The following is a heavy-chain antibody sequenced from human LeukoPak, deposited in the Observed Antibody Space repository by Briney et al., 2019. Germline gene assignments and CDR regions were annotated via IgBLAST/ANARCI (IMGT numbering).Heavy chain of an antibody. CDR1: GGSISSSSYY. V-gene: IGHV4-31*03. J-gene: IGHJ4*02. CDR3: ARDVLR. Sequence: SETLSLTCTVSGGSISSSSYYWSWIRQRPGKGLEWIGYIYKTGSTYYNPSLKSRVSMSVDTSKNQFSLQLSSVTAADTAVYYCARDVLRWGQGTLVTVSS. CDR2: IYKTGST.